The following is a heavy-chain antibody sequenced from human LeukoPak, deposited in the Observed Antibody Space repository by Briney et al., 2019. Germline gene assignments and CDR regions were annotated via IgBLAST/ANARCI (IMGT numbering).Heavy chain of an antibody. CDR3: ARSLVAAIYYYGMDV. CDR1: GFTFSSYA. V-gene: IGHV3-30-3*01. J-gene: IGHJ6*02. CDR2: ISYDGSNK. D-gene: IGHD2-15*01. Sequence: GGSLRLSCAASGFTFSSYAMHWVRQAPGKGLEWVAVISYDGSNKYYADSVKGRFTISRDNSKNTLYLQMNSLRAEDTAVYYCARSLVAAIYYYGMDVWGQGTTVTVSS.